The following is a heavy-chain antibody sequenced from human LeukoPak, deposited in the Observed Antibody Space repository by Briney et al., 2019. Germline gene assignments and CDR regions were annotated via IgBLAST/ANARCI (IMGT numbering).Heavy chain of an antibody. V-gene: IGHV7-4-1*02. Sequence: ASVKVSCKASGYTFTSYAMNWVRQAPGQGLEWMGWINTNTGNPTYAQGFTGRFVFSLDTSVSTTYLQISSLKAEDTAVYYCAESHYYGSGSYGYYFDYWGQGTLVTVSS. CDR1: GYTFTSYA. D-gene: IGHD3-10*01. CDR2: INTNTGNP. J-gene: IGHJ4*02. CDR3: AESHYYGSGSYGYYFDY.